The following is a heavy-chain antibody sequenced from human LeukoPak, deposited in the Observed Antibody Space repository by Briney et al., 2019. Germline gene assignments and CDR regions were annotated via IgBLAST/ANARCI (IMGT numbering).Heavy chain of an antibody. V-gene: IGHV3-23*01. CDR1: GFTFSSYV. CDR3: AREGFDY. Sequence: GGSLRLSCAASGFTFSSYVMSWGCQAPGKGLGWVSAVTTSGGTTYYADSVKGRFTISRDNSKNTLFLQMNSLRAEDTAVYYCAREGFDYWGQGTLVTVSS. J-gene: IGHJ4*02. CDR2: VTTSGGTT.